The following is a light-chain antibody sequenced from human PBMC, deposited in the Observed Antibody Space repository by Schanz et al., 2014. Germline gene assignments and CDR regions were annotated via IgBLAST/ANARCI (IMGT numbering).Light chain of an antibody. CDR2: DAS. V-gene: IGKV1-16*01. Sequence: DIQVTQSPSSLSASVGDRVTITCRASQGISSYLNWYQQKPGKAPKLLIYDASSLESGVPSRFSGSGSGTEFTLTISSLQPDDFATYHCQQYDSHSFGQGTKVEIK. J-gene: IGKJ1*01. CDR3: QQYDSHS. CDR1: QGISSY.